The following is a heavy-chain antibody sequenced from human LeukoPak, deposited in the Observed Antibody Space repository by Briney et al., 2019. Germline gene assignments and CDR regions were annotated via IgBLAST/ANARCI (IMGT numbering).Heavy chain of an antibody. CDR3: ARGPGVGLRFLEWLSRYGVDV. Sequence: GASVKASCKASGYTFTDYYMHWVRQAPGQGLEWMGWINPNSGGTNSAQKFQGRVTMTRDTSISTAYLELSRLKSDDTAVYYCARGPGVGLRFLEWLSRYGVDVWGQGTTVTVSS. V-gene: IGHV1-2*02. CDR1: GYTFTDYY. J-gene: IGHJ6*02. D-gene: IGHD3-3*01. CDR2: INPNSGGT.